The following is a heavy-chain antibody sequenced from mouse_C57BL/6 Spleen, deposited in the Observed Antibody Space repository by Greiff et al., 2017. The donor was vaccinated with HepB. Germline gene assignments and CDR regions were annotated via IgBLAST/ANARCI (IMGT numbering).Heavy chain of an antibody. J-gene: IGHJ1*03. CDR3: ARSNFDV. CDR1: GYSFTGYF. CDR2: INPYNGDT. V-gene: IGHV1-20*01. Sequence: EVQLQESGPELVKPGDSVKISCKASGYSFTGYFMNWVMQSHGKSLEWIGRINPYNGDTFYNQKFKGKATLTVDKSSSTAHMELRSLTSEDSAVHYCARSNFDVWGTGTTVTVSS.